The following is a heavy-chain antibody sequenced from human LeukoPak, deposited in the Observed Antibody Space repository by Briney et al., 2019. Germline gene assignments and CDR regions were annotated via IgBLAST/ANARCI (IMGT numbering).Heavy chain of an antibody. J-gene: IGHJ6*02. CDR3: ARDMYYYDSSGYYYYYYGMDV. V-gene: IGHV3-53*01. Sequence: GGSMTLSCAASGFTVSINYTSCVSQAPRNGLKWVSVIYSGGSTYYADSVKGRFTISRDNSKHTLYLQMNSLRAEDTAVYYCARDMYYYDSSGYYYYYYGMDVWGQGTTVTVSS. CDR2: IYSGGST. CDR1: GFTVSINY. D-gene: IGHD3-22*01.